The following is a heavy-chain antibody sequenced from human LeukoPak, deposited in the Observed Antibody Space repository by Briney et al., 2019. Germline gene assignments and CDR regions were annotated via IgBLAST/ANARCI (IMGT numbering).Heavy chain of an antibody. CDR2: INPYSGDT. V-gene: IGHV1-2*06. D-gene: IGHD6-13*01. CDR1: GYTFTGYL. Sequence: GASVKVSCKASGYTFTGYLIHWVLQAPGQGLEWMGRINPYSGDTNFAQKFQGRVTMTRDTSITTAYMDLSSLTPDDTAVYFCARDQGSLTRSWYTGYWGQGTQVTVSS. CDR3: ARDQGSLTRSWYTGY. J-gene: IGHJ4*02.